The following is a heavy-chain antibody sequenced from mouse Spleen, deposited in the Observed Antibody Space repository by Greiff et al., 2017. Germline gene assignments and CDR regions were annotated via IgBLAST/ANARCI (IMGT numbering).Heavy chain of an antibody. Sequence: EVQLQQSGPELVKPGASVKMSCKASGYTFTDYNMHWVKQSHGKSLEWIGYINPNNGGTSYNQKFKGKATLTVNKSSSTAYMELRSLTSEDSAVYYCATYYCILGFAYWGQGTLVTVSA. CDR3: ATYYCILGFAY. V-gene: IGHV1-22*01. CDR1: GYTFTDYN. J-gene: IGHJ3*01. D-gene: IGHD2-10*01. CDR2: INPNNGGT.